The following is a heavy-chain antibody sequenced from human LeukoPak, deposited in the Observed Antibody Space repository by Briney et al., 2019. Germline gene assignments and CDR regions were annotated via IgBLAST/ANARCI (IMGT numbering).Heavy chain of an antibody. V-gene: IGHV4-59*01. J-gene: IGHJ5*02. CDR2: IYYSGSI. D-gene: IGHD1-7*01. CDR1: GGSISSYY. CDR3: ASTTGTTGGGLGA. Sequence: SETLSLTCTVSGGSISSYYWSWIRQPPGKGLEWIGYIYYSGSINYNPSLKSRVTISVDTSKNQLSLKLSSVTAADTAVYYCASTTGTTGGGLGAWGQGTLVTVSS.